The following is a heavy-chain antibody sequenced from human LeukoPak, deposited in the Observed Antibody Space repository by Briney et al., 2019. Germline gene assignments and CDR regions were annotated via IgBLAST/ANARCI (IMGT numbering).Heavy chain of an antibody. Sequence: SETLSHTRTVSGGSISSYYWSWIRQPAGKGLEWTGRIYTSGSTNYNPSLKSRVTISVDKSKNQFSLKLSSVTAADTAVYYCARVNLEIVVVPGATVGFSRSNCFDPWGQGTSVTVSS. J-gene: IGHJ5*02. CDR2: IYTSGST. CDR3: ARVNLEIVVVPGATVGFSRSNCFDP. V-gene: IGHV4-4*07. D-gene: IGHD2-2*03. CDR1: GGSISSYY.